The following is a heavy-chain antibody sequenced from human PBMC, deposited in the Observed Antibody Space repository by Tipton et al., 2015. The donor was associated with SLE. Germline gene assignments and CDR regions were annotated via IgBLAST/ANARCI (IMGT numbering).Heavy chain of an antibody. Sequence: GSLRLSCAASGFTVSSNYMSWVRQAPGKGLEWVSVIYSGGSTYYADSVKGRFTISRDNSKNTLYLQMNSLRAEDTAVYYCARDRLYYYDSTSDAFDIWGQGTMVTVSS. CDR3: ARDRLYYYDSTSDAFDI. D-gene: IGHD3-22*01. CDR1: GFTVSSNY. CDR2: IYSGGST. V-gene: IGHV3-66*01. J-gene: IGHJ3*02.